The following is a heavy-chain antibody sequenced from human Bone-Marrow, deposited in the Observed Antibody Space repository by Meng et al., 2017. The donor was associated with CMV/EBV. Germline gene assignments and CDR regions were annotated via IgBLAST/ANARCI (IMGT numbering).Heavy chain of an antibody. Sequence: GESLKISCAASGFTFSDYYMSWIRQAPGKGLEWVSYISSSGSTIYYADSVKGRFTISRDNAKNSLYLQMNSLRADDTAVYYCARGEAVTPGGTYYYGLDVWGQGTTVTVSS. D-gene: IGHD4-17*01. CDR3: ARGEAVTPGGTYYYGLDV. CDR1: GFTFSDYY. J-gene: IGHJ6*02. CDR2: ISSSGSTI. V-gene: IGHV3-11*04.